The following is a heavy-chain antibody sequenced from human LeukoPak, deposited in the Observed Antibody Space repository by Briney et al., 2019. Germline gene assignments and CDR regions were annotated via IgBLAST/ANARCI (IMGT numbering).Heavy chain of an antibody. CDR2: ISAYNGNT. V-gene: IGHV1-18*01. D-gene: IGHD3-10*01. CDR1: GYTFTSYG. J-gene: IGHJ5*02. CDR3: ARHMVRGVISYNWFDP. Sequence: ASVKVSCKSSGYTFTSYGISWVRQAPAQGLEGMGWISAYNGNTNYAQKLQGRVTMTTDTSTSTAYMELRSLRSDDTAVYYCARHMVRGVISYNWFDPWGQGTLVTVSS.